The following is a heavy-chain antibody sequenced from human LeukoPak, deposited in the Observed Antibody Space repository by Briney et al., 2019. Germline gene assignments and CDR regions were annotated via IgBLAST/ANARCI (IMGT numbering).Heavy chain of an antibody. CDR3: AKDPAGYDSREHAFDI. V-gene: IGHV3-9*01. CDR2: ISWNSGSI. Sequence: GGSLRLSCAASGFTFDDYAMHWVRQAPGKGLEWVSGISWNSGSIGYADSVKGRFTISRDNAKNSLYPQMNSLRAEDTALYYCAKDPAGYDSREHAFDIWGQGTMVTVSS. D-gene: IGHD3-22*01. CDR1: GFTFDDYA. J-gene: IGHJ3*02.